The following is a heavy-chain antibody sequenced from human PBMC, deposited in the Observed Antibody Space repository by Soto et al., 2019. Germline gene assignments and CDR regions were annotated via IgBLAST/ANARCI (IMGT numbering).Heavy chain of an antibody. CDR3: ARAWSNGCSHSPGAY. J-gene: IGHJ4*02. Sequence: GGSLRLSCAASGFTFSSYWMNWVRQAPGKGLEWVANIKQDGSEKYYVDSVEGRFTISRDNAKNSLYLQMNSLRAEDTVFYYGARAWSNGCSHSPGAYWGRGTLVTVAS. V-gene: IGHV3-7*04. D-gene: IGHD2-15*01. CDR2: IKQDGSEK. CDR1: GFTFSSYW.